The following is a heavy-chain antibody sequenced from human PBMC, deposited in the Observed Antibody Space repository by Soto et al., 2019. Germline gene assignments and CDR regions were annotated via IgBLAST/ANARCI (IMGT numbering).Heavy chain of an antibody. D-gene: IGHD3-10*01. V-gene: IGHV4-34*01. CDR2: VNHSGST. CDR1: GGSFSGYY. CDR3: ARGVITMVRGVINLAYYYYGMDV. Sequence: SETLSLTCAVYGGSFSGYYWSWIRQPPGKGLEWIGEVNHSGSTNYNPSLKSRVTISVDTSKNQFSLKLSSVTAADTAVYYCARGVITMVRGVINLAYYYYGMDVWGQGTTVTVSS. J-gene: IGHJ6*02.